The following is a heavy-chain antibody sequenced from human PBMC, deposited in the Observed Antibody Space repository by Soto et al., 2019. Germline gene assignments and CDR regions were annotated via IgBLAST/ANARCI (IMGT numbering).Heavy chain of an antibody. CDR1: GFTVSSTY. CDR3: ATGMDNAKIHR. D-gene: IGHD1-1*01. V-gene: IGHV3-66*01. Sequence: EVQLVESGGDLVRPGGSLRLSCAASGFTVSSTYMSWVRQAPGKGLEWVSFIHSDNTFYADSVRGRFPISRDNSKNTVSLQMKSLRADDTAVYHCATGMDNAKIHRWGQGTLVTVSS. J-gene: IGHJ1*01. CDR2: IHSDNT.